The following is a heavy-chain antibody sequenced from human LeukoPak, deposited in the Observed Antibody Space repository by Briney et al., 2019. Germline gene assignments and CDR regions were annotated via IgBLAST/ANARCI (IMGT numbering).Heavy chain of an antibody. CDR2: ISGSGGST. D-gene: IGHD6-13*01. CDR3: AREKEAAAGQTYYFDY. CDR1: GFTFSSYA. Sequence: GGSLRLSCAASGFTFSSYAMSWVRQAPGKGLEWVSAISGSGGSTYYADSVKGRFTISRDNSKNTLYLQMNSLRAEDTAVYYCAREKEAAAGQTYYFDYWGQGTLVTVSS. V-gene: IGHV3-23*01. J-gene: IGHJ4*02.